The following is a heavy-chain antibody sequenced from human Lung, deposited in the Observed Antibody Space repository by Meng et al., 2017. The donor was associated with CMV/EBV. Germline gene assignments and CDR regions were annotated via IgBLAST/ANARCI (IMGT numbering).Heavy chain of an antibody. D-gene: IGHD3-3*01. CDR2: IKPDSGGT. CDR1: GYTFTGYY. CDR3: AREVTYFDFWSGPGQGQNWCDP. V-gene: IGHV1-2*02. Sequence: ASXXVSXKASGYTFTGYYRYWVRRAPGEGLEWPGWIKPDSGGTNFAQKFQDRVTMTRDTSITTAYMELTRLRSDDTAGYYCAREVTYFDFWSGPGQGQNWCDPWXQGTXVTVSS. J-gene: IGHJ5*02.